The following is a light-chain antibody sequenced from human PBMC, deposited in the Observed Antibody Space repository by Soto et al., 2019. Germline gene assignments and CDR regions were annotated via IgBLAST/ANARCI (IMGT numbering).Light chain of an antibody. CDR1: SSNIGSGYD. CDR3: QSYDSSLSGSVV. J-gene: IGLJ2*01. CDR2: ANT. Sequence: QSVLTQPPSVSGAPGQRVTISCTGNSSNIGSGYDVHWYRQLPGTAPKLLIYANTIRPSGVPDRFSGSTSGTSASLAITGLQAEDEADYYCQSYDSSLSGSVVFGGGTKLTVL. V-gene: IGLV1-40*01.